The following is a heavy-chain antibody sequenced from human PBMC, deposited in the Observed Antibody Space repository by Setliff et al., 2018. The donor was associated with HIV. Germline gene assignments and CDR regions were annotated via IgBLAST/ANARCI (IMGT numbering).Heavy chain of an antibody. CDR1: GASIVSHY. D-gene: IGHD1-1*01. J-gene: IGHJ5*02. CDR3: ARGSLAGTGT. CDR2: IHYSGNT. V-gene: IGHV4-59*11. Sequence: SETLSLTCTVSGASIVSHYWTWIRQPPGMGLEWTGNIHYSGNTNYNPSLKSRVTISIDTSKTQFSLHLTSVTSADTAVYYCARGSLAGTGTWGQGTLVTVSS.